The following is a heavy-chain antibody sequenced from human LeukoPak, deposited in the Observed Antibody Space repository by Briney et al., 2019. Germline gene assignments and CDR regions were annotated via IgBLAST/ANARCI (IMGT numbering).Heavy chain of an antibody. Sequence: ASVKVSCKVSGYTLTELSMHWVRQAPGRGLEWMGGFDPEDGETIYAQKFQGRVTMTEDTSTDTAYMELSSLRSEDTAVYYCATRTADSWSGYLFYFDYWGQGTLVTVSS. V-gene: IGHV1-24*01. CDR1: GYTLTELS. D-gene: IGHD3-3*01. J-gene: IGHJ4*02. CDR2: FDPEDGET. CDR3: ATRTADSWSGYLFYFDY.